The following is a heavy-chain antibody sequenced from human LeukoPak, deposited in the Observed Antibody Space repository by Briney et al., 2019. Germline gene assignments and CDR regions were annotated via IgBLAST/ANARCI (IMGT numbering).Heavy chain of an antibody. CDR1: GYTFTGYY. J-gene: IGHJ5*02. V-gene: IGHV1-2*02. D-gene: IGHD1-7*01. CDR3: ARDKTPLGTVTTYNWFDP. Sequence: ASVKVSCKASGYTFTGYYMHWVRQAPGQGLEWMGWINPNNGGTTYAQKFQGRVTMTRDTSISTAYMELSRLRSDDTAVYYCARDKTPLGTVTTYNWFDPWGQGTLVTVSS. CDR2: INPNNGGT.